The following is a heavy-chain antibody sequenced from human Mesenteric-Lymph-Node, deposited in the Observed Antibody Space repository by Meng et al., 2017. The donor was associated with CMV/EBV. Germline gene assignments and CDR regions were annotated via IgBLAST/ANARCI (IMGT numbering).Heavy chain of an antibody. D-gene: IGHD2-2*01. CDR2: ISGYNGNT. J-gene: IGHJ5*02. CDR1: GYTFTSYA. Sequence: ASVKVSCKASGYTFTSYAISWVRQAPGQGLEWMGWISGYNGNTNYIQKLQGRVTMTTDTSTSTAYMELRSLTSDDTAVYYCARDLVPAAGFDPWGQGTLVTVSS. CDR3: ARDLVPAAGFDP. V-gene: IGHV1-18*01.